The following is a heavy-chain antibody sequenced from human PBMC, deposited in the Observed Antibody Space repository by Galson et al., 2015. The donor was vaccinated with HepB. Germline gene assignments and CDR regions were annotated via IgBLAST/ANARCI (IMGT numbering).Heavy chain of an antibody. CDR1: GFTFSTYG. V-gene: IGHV3-33*01. D-gene: IGHD3-10*01. Sequence: SLRLSCAASGFTFSTYGMHWVRQAPGKGLEWVAVILYDGSNKYYADSVKGRFTISRDTSKNTLYLQMNSLRVDDTAVYYCVRDHRWPKMVQGVIRAYYYYMDVWGKGTTVTVSS. CDR2: ILYDGSNK. J-gene: IGHJ6*03. CDR3: VRDHRWPKMVQGVIRAYYYYMDV.